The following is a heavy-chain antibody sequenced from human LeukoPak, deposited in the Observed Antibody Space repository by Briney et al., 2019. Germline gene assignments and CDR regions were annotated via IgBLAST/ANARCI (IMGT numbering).Heavy chain of an antibody. CDR2: ISGNGGST. Sequence: GGSLRLSCAASGFTFSSYAMNWVRQAPGKGLEWVSGISGNGGSTYYADSVEGRFTISRDNSKNTLYLQMDSLRAEDTAVYYCAKAVPVTHTAAAGNFGYWGQGTLVTVSS. CDR3: AKAVPVTHTAAAGNFGY. D-gene: IGHD6-13*01. V-gene: IGHV3-23*01. J-gene: IGHJ4*02. CDR1: GFTFSSYA.